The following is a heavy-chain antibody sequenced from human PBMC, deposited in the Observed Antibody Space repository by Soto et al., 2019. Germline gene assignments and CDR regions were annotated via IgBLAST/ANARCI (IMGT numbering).Heavy chain of an antibody. CDR2: INIDGTNA. D-gene: IGHD3-16*01. V-gene: IGHV3-74*01. CDR3: ARGGRGGFDY. J-gene: IGHJ4*02. Sequence: EVQLMESGGGLVQPGGSLRLSCAASGFTFSSYWIHWVRQAPGMGLVWVSRINIDGTNADYADSVKGRFTISRDNAKSKVYLQMNSLRAEDTAVYYCARGGRGGFDYWGQGTLVTVSS. CDR1: GFTFSSYW.